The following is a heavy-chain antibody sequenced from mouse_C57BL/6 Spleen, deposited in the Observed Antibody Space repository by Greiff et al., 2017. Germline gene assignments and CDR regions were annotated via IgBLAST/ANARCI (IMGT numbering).Heavy chain of an antibody. CDR3: TNYEGYYAMDD. CDR2: IDPETGGT. J-gene: IGHJ4*01. V-gene: IGHV1-15*01. CDR1: GYTFTDYE. Sequence: QVQLQQSGAELVRPGASVTLSCKASGYTFTDYEMHWVKQTPVHGLEWIGAIDPETGGTAYNQKFKGKAILTADKSSSTAYMELRSLTSEDSAVYYCTNYEGYYAMDDWGQGTSVTVSS. D-gene: IGHD2-4*01.